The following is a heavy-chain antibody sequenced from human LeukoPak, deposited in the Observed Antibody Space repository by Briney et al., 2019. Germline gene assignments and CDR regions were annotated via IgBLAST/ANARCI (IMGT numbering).Heavy chain of an antibody. CDR1: GGTFSTSA. V-gene: IGHV1-69*13. Sequence: SVKVSCKASGGTFSTSAISWVRQAPGQGLEWMGGLIPILSTTISAQKFQGRVTISADESTRTAYMELSTLRSEDTAVYYCAMGIGNWFDPWGQGTLVTVSS. J-gene: IGHJ5*02. D-gene: IGHD1-26*01. CDR3: AMGIGNWFDP. CDR2: LIPILSTT.